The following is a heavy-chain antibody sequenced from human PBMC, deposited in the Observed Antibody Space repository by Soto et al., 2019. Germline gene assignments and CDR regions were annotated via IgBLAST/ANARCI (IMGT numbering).Heavy chain of an antibody. CDR1: GFTFSAYD. D-gene: IGHD3-16*01. J-gene: IGHJ5*02. CDR3: ARQASFWHGGGGWFDP. Sequence: EVQLVESEGGLVQPGGSLRLSCAASGFTFSAYDMHWVRQATGKGLEWVAAIGTQHDTYYPDSVKGRFTISRENAKNSLYLQMSSLTAGDTAVYYCARQASFWHGGGGWFDPWGQGTLVTVSS. V-gene: IGHV3-13*01. CDR2: IGTQHDT.